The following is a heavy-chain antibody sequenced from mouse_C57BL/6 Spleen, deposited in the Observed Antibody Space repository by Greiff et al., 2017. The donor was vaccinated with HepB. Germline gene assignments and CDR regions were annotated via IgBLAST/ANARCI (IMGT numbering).Heavy chain of an antibody. D-gene: IGHD2-2*01. CDR2: INPNNGGT. V-gene: IGHV1-18*01. Sequence: VQLQQSGPELVKPGASVKIPCKASGYTFTDYNMDWVKQSHGKSLEWIGDINPNNGGTIYNQKFKGKATLTVDKSSSTAYMELRSLTSEDTAVYYCARGALMVKNYATDYWGQGTSVTVSS. J-gene: IGHJ4*01. CDR1: GYTFTDYN. CDR3: ARGALMVKNYATDY.